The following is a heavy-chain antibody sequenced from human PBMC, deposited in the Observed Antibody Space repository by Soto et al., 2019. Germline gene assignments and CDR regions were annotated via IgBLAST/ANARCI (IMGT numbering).Heavy chain of an antibody. CDR1: GGSISSSSYF. V-gene: IGHV4-39*01. CDR3: ARHPSGRSSSTIWYFDL. Sequence: QLQLQESGPGLVKPSETLSLTCTVSGGSISSSSYFWGWIRQPPGKGLEWIGSIYYSGSTYYNPSLKSRVTIPLDTSKNHFSLKLSSVTAADTAVYYCARHPSGRSSSTIWYFDLWGRGTLVTVSS. D-gene: IGHD3-10*01. J-gene: IGHJ2*01. CDR2: IYYSGST.